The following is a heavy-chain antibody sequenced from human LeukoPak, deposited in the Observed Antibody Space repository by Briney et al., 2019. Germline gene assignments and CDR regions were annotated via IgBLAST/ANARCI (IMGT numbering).Heavy chain of an antibody. J-gene: IGHJ6*03. V-gene: IGHV3-7*01. CDR2: IKQDGSEK. CDR1: GFTFSSYA. D-gene: IGHD3-3*01. CDR3: ARLRYNDFWSGHWKYYYYMDV. Sequence: PGGSLRLSCAASGFTFSSYAMSWVRQAPGKGLEWVANIKQDGSEKYYVDSVKGRFTISRDNAKNSLYLQMNSLRAEDTALYYCARLRYNDFWSGHWKYYYYMDVWGKGTTVTVSS.